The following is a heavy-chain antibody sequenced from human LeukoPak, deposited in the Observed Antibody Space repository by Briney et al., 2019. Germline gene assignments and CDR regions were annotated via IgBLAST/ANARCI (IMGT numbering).Heavy chain of an antibody. Sequence: QPGGSLRLSCAASGFTFRKYYMHWVRQAPGKGLVWVSRINSDGGSTTYADSVRGRFTVSRGNAKNTLYLQMNSLKVEDTAMYYCTRVFVGDEYSSSGYWGQGTLVTVSS. CDR3: TRVFVGDEYSSSGY. CDR2: INSDGGST. D-gene: IGHD6-13*01. V-gene: IGHV3-74*03. CDR1: GFTFRKYY. J-gene: IGHJ4*02.